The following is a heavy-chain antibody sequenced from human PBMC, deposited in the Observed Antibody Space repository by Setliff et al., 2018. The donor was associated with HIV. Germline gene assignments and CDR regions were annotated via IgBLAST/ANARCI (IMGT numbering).Heavy chain of an antibody. CDR2: IYYSGST. D-gene: IGHD5-18*01. CDR3: AILESETAMGFLYYYYMDV. CDR1: GGSIFSHY. J-gene: IGHJ6*03. V-gene: IGHV4-59*11. Sequence: PSETLSLTCTVSGGSIFSHYWSWIRQPPGKGLEWIGYIYYSGSTNYNPSLKSRVTISVDTSKNQFSLKLSSVTAEDTAMYYCAILESETAMGFLYYYYMDVWGKGTTVTVSS.